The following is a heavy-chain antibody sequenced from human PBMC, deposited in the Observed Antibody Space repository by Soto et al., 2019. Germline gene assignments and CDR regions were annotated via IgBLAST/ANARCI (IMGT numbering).Heavy chain of an antibody. CDR3: TRTESDCSSGTCSPDIDS. CDR1: GVTFRGSA. J-gene: IGHJ4*02. V-gene: IGHV3-73*01. CDR2: IRSKANSYAT. D-gene: IGHD2-15*01. Sequence: GGSLRLAWAASGVTFRGSARHWVRQASGKGLEWVGRIRSKANSYATAYAASVKGRFTISRDDSKNTAYLQMNSLKTEDTAVYYCTRTESDCSSGTCSPDIDSRGQGTLV.